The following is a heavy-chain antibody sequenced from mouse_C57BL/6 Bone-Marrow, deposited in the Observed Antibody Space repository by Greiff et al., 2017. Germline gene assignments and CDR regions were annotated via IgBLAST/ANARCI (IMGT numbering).Heavy chain of an antibody. CDR3: ARNHYDYGYYFDY. CDR1: GYTFTSDC. V-gene: IGHV1-7*01. D-gene: IGHD2-4*01. Sequence: QVQLQQSGAELAKPGASVKLSCKASGYTFTSDCMHWVKQRPGQGLEWIGYINPSSGYTKYNQKFKDKATMTADKSSTTAYMQLSSLTYEDSAVYYCARNHYDYGYYFDYWGQGTTLTVSS. J-gene: IGHJ2*01. CDR2: INPSSGYT.